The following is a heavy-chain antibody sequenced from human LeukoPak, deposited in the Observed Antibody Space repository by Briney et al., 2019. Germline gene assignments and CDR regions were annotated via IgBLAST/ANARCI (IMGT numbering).Heavy chain of an antibody. J-gene: IGHJ4*02. Sequence: GASVKVSCKASGYTFTSYDINWVRQATGEGLEWMGWMNPNSGNTGYAQKFQGRVTMTRNTSISKAYMELSSLRSEDTAVYYCARDHCSGGSCSDYWGQGTLVTVSS. CDR1: GYTFTSYD. CDR2: MNPNSGNT. D-gene: IGHD2-15*01. CDR3: ARDHCSGGSCSDY. V-gene: IGHV1-8*01.